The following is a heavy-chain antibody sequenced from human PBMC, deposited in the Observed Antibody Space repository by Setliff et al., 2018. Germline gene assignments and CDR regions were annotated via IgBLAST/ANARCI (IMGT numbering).Heavy chain of an antibody. CDR2: IYYSGDT. Sequence: SETLSLTCTVSGGSMITNDYFWGWIRQPPGTGLEWIGSIYYSGDTYYNPSLKSRATVSVDTSTSQFSLRLTSVTAADTAVYYCARAISGWYSAHYYYMDVWGKGTAVTVSS. CDR1: GGSMITNDYF. J-gene: IGHJ6*03. V-gene: IGHV4-39*07. D-gene: IGHD6-19*01. CDR3: ARAISGWYSAHYYYMDV.